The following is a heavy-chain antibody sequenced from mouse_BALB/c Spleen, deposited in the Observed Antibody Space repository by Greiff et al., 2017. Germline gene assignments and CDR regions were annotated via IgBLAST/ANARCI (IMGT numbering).Heavy chain of an antibody. CDR1: GFTFSSFG. D-gene: IGHD2-10*02. Sequence: EVQLVESGGGLVQPGGSRKLSCAASGFTFSSFGMHWVRQAPEKGLEWVAYISSGSSTIYYADTVKGRFTISRDNPKNTLFLQMTSLRSEDTAMYYCARHSRYGNYDYWGQGTLVTVSA. J-gene: IGHJ3*01. CDR2: ISSGSSTI. V-gene: IGHV5-17*02. CDR3: ARHSRYGNYDY.